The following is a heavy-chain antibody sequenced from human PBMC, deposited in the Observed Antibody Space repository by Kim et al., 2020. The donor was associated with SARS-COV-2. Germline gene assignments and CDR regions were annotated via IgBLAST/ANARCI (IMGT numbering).Heavy chain of an antibody. J-gene: IGHJ4*03. V-gene: IGHV4-39*01. CDR2: VYYTGST. CDR1: GASISSSGYY. Sequence: SETLSLTCTVSGASISSSGYYWGWIRQPPGKGLEWIGSVYYTGSTYYNPSLKSRVTISVDTSKNQFSLKLSSVTAADTAVYYCARHVRSTSIRFLGLFQFDYWGQGTLVTVSS. CDR3: ARHVRSTSIRFLGLFQFDY. D-gene: IGHD2-2*02.